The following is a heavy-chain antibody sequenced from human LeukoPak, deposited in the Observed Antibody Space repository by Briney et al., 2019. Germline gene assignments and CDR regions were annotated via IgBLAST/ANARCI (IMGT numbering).Heavy chain of an antibody. CDR3: AREGNGATSGMDV. CDR1: GFTVSSNY. V-gene: IGHV3-20*04. D-gene: IGHD2-8*01. CDR2: INWNGGST. Sequence: GGSLRLSCAVSGFTVSSNYMSWVRQAPGKGLEWVSGINWNGGSTGYADSVKGRFTISRDNAKNSLYLQMNSLRVEDTALYYCAREGNGATSGMDVWGQGTTVTVSS. J-gene: IGHJ6*02.